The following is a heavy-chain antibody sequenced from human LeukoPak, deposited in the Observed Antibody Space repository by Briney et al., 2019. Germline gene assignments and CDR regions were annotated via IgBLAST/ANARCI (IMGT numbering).Heavy chain of an antibody. J-gene: IGHJ4*02. CDR1: GFTFSRYC. V-gene: IGHV3-30*18. CDR3: AKDFSYCGRDCYPSDY. CDR2: ISYDGSNK. D-gene: IGHD2-21*02. Sequence: GGSLRLSCAASGFTFSRYCMHRVRQAPGKGLEWVAVISYDGSNKYYADSVKGRFTISRDTSKNTLYLQMNSLRAEDTAVYYCAKDFSYCGRDCYPSDYWGQGTLVTVSS.